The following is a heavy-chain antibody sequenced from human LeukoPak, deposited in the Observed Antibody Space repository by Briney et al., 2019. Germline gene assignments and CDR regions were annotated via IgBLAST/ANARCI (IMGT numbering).Heavy chain of an antibody. D-gene: IGHD2-2*01. CDR1: GFTFSSYA. J-gene: IGHJ4*02. V-gene: IGHV3-30-3*01. CDR3: ARASYDSFDY. Sequence: GSLRLSCAASGFTFSSYAMHWVRQAPGKGLEWVAVISYDGSNKYYADSVKGRFTISRDNSKNTLYLQMNSLRAEDTAVYYCARASYDSFDYWGQGTLVTVSS. CDR2: ISYDGSNK.